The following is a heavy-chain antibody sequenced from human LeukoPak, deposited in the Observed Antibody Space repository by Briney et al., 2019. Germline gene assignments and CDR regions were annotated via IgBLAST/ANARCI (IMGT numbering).Heavy chain of an antibody. D-gene: IGHD2-15*01. J-gene: IGHJ6*03. CDR2: ISSTGGTT. CDR1: GFTFSSYG. V-gene: IGHV3-23*01. CDR3: AKNADRGAYCSGGSCYPYYYYYTDV. Sequence: GGSLRLSCAASGFTFSSYGMSWVRQAPGKGLEWVSAISSTGGTTYYADSVKGRFTISRDNSKNTLYLQMNSLRAEDTAIYYCAKNADRGAYCSGGSCYPYYYYYTDVWGEGTTVTISS.